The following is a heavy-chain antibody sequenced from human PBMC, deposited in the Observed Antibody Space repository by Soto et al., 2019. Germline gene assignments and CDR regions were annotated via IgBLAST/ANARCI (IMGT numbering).Heavy chain of an antibody. CDR2: IIPFYDKP. J-gene: IGHJ6*02. CDR1: GDTFSKYA. D-gene: IGHD1-26*01. CDR3: ARGYRGLFFYAIDV. V-gene: IGHV1-69*06. Sequence: QVELVQAGVEVKNPGSSVKVSCKASGDTFSKYAINWVRQAPGQGLEWMGGIIPFYDKPNYAENFLGRVTISADKFTTTAYLEVSSLRSEDTAVYFCARGYRGLFFYAIDVWGRGTPVIVSS.